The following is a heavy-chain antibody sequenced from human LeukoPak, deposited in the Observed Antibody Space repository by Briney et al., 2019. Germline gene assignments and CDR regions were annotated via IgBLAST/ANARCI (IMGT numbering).Heavy chain of an antibody. CDR3: ATDGPHHDLDN. Sequence: PGGSLRLSCAASGLNFGAYGMHWVRQAPAKGLEWVASIWNDATTQYYADSVKGRFTISRGNSKKTLHLQMNSLTAEDTAVYYCATDGPHHDLDNWGQGVLVTVSS. CDR2: IWNDATTQ. V-gene: IGHV3-30*02. D-gene: IGHD3-22*01. CDR1: GLNFGAYG. J-gene: IGHJ4*02.